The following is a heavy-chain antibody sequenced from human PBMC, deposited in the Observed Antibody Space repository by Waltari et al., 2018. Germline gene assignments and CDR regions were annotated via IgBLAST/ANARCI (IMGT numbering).Heavy chain of an antibody. CDR1: GFTLGNSG. D-gene: IGHD2-21*02. Sequence: QVQLVESGGRVVQPGGSLRLSCTASGFTLGNSGQHGVRQAPGKGLESVAFLHYEGYDTFYADSVKGRFTISRDTSTNTLFLLMNSLRPEDTAVYYCANNPYCFNGHCLREFDYWGQGTLVTVSS. J-gene: IGHJ4*02. CDR2: LHYEGYDT. V-gene: IGHV3-30*02. CDR3: ANNPYCFNGHCLREFDY.